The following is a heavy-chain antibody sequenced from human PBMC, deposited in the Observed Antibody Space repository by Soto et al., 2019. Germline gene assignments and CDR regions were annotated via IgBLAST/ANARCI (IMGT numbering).Heavy chain of an antibody. V-gene: IGHV1-2*02. D-gene: IGHD4-17*01. CDR2: INPNSGGT. Sequence: ASVKVSCKASGYTFTGYCMHWVRQAPGQGLEWMGWINPNSGGTNYAQKFQGRVTMTRDTSISTAYMELSRLRSDDTAVYYCARAGDYYRASYYFDYWGQGTLVTVSS. J-gene: IGHJ4*02. CDR3: ARAGDYYRASYYFDY. CDR1: GYTFTGYC.